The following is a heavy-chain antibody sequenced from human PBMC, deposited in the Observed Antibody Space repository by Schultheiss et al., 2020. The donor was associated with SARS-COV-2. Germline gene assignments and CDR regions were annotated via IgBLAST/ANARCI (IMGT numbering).Heavy chain of an antibody. CDR3: ARVGGSGWFHDAFDI. D-gene: IGHD6-19*01. Sequence: SVKVSCKASGGTFSSYAISWVRQAPGQGLEWMGGIIPIFGTANYAQKFQGRVTITADESTSTAYMELSSLRSEDTAVYYCARVGGSGWFHDAFDIWGQGTMVTVSS. J-gene: IGHJ3*02. V-gene: IGHV1-69*13. CDR2: IIPIFGTA. CDR1: GGTFSSYA.